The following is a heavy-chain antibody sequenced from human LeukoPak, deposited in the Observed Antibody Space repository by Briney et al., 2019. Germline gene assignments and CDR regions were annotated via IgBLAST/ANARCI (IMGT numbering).Heavy chain of an antibody. V-gene: IGHV3-7*04. Sequence: GGSLRLSCAGSGFTFSTYWMSWVRQAPGKGLEWVANINQDGGEKHYVDSVKGRFTISRDNAKDSLDLQLNSLRGEDTAVYYCAKDRGWLSFDSWGQGSLVTVSS. CDR2: INQDGGEK. D-gene: IGHD3-10*01. J-gene: IGHJ4*02. CDR3: AKDRGWLSFDS. CDR1: GFTFSTYW.